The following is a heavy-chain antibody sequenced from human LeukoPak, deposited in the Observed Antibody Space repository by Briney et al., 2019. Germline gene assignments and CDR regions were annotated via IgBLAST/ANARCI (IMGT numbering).Heavy chain of an antibody. D-gene: IGHD4-11*01. Sequence: PSETLSLTCAVYGGSFSGYYWSWIRQPPGKGLGWNGEINHSGSTNYNPSLKSRVTISVDTSKNQFSLKLSSVTAADTAVYYCARALGLQITNEEWFDPWGQGTLVTVSS. V-gene: IGHV4-34*01. J-gene: IGHJ5*02. CDR1: GGSFSGYY. CDR2: INHSGST. CDR3: ARALGLQITNEEWFDP.